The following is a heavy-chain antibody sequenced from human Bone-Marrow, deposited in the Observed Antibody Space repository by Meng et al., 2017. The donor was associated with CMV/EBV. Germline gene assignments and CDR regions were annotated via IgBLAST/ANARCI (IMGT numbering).Heavy chain of an antibody. CDR3: ARAWIGFGPYSSSPLFDY. V-gene: IGHV1-18*01. J-gene: IGHJ4*02. CDR2: ISAYNGNT. CDR1: GYTFTSYG. Sequence: ASVKVSCKASGYTFTSYGISWVRQAPGQGLEWMGWISAYNGNTNYAQKLQGRVTMTTDTSTSTAYMELRSLRSDDTAVYYCARAWIGFGPYSSSPLFDYWGQGTLVTVSS. D-gene: IGHD6-6*01.